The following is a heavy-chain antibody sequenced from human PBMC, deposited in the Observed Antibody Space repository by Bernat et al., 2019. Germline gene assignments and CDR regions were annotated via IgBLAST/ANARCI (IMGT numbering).Heavy chain of an antibody. J-gene: IGHJ4*02. CDR3: ARRRITMVRGAKTELDY. Sequence: QVQLQQWGAGLLKPSETLSLTCAVYGGSFSGYYWSWIRQPPGKGLEWIGEINHSGSTNYNPSLKSRVTISVDTSKNQFSLKLSSVTAADTAVYYCARRRITMVRGAKTELDYWGQGTLVTVSS. CDR2: INHSGST. CDR1: GGSFSGYY. D-gene: IGHD3-10*01. V-gene: IGHV4-34*01.